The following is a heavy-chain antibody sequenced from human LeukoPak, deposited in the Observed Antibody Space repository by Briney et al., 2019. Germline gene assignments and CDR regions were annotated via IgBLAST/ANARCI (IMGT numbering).Heavy chain of an antibody. Sequence: GGSLRLSCAASGFTFSTYAMHWVRQAPGKGLDWVAVIWPDGSNTYYAESVKGRFTFSRDNSKNTLYLQMSSLRAEDTAVYYCARVRYYDFWSSYSVDYWGQGTLVTVSS. CDR3: ARVRYYDFWSSYSVDY. J-gene: IGHJ4*02. CDR1: GFTFSTYA. CDR2: IWPDGSNT. D-gene: IGHD3-3*01. V-gene: IGHV3-33*01.